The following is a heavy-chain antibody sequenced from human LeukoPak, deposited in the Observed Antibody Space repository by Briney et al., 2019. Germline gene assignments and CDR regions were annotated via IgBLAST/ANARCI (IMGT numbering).Heavy chain of an antibody. D-gene: IGHD4-17*01. CDR1: GFTFSSYV. CDR3: ANDDDYGDYAAY. J-gene: IGHJ4*02. CDR2: ISGSGGST. Sequence: PGGSLRLSCAASGFTFSSYVMSWVRQAPGKGLEWVSAISGSGGSTYYADSVKGRFTISRDNSKNTLYLQMNSLRAEDTAVYYCANDDDYGDYAAYWGQGTLVTVSS. V-gene: IGHV3-23*01.